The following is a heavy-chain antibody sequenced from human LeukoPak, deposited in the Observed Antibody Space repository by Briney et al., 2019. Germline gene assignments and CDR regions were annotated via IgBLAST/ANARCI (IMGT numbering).Heavy chain of an antibody. D-gene: IGHD5-24*01. CDR3: AKQMAVDYFDY. Sequence: GGSLRLSCAASGFSVSNNYMSWVRQAPGKGLEWVSVLFSGGNTYYADSVKGRFTISRDNAKNTLYLQMNSLRAEDTAVYYCAKQMAVDYFDYWGQGTLVTVSS. CDR1: GFSVSNNY. V-gene: IGHV3-53*05. J-gene: IGHJ4*02. CDR2: LFSGGNT.